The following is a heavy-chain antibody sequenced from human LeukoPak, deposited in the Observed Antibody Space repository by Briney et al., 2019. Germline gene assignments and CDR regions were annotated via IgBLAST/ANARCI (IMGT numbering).Heavy chain of an antibody. D-gene: IGHD6-19*01. J-gene: IGHJ1*01. V-gene: IGHV3-53*01. CDR1: EFIVSSYY. CDR3: AREGYSSGWFRL. Sequence: GGSLRLSCAASEFIVSSYYMSWVRQAPGKGLEWVSVMLTAGTTYYADSVKGRFTISRDDSKNMVYLQMNSPRAEDTAVYFCAREGYSSGWFRLWGQGTLVTVSS. CDR2: MLTAGTT.